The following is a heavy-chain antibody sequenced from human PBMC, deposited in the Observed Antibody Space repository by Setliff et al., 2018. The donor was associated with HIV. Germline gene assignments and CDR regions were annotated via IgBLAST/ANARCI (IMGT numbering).Heavy chain of an antibody. Sequence: ASVKVSCKASGYTFTSYPMHWVRQAPGQGLEWMGVINTSGGSAGYAEKFRGRVTMTRDTSTSTVCMDLRNLRSEDTAVYYCARKQGDSSGWYAGDYWGHGTLVTVSS. D-gene: IGHD6-19*01. V-gene: IGHV1-46*01. CDR2: INTSGGSA. CDR3: ARKQGDSSGWYAGDY. J-gene: IGHJ4*01. CDR1: GYTFTSYP.